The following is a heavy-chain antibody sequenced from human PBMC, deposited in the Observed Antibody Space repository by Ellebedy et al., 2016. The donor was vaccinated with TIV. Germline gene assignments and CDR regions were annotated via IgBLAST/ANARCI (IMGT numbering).Heavy chain of an antibody. CDR3: ARGGGDSSGWYDFNLDY. CDR2: MNPNSGNT. V-gene: IGHV1-8*01. CDR1: GYTFTSYD. D-gene: IGHD6-19*01. Sequence: ASVKVSCXASGYTFTSYDINWVRQATGQGLEWMGWMNPNSGNTGYAQKFQGRVTMTRNTSISTAYMELSSLRSEDTAVYYCARGGGDSSGWYDFNLDYWGQGTLVTVSS. J-gene: IGHJ4*02.